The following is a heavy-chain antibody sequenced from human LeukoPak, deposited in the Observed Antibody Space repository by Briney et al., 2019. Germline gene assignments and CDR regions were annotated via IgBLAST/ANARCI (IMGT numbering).Heavy chain of an antibody. V-gene: IGHV4-34*01. D-gene: IGHD3-16*01. Sequence: SETLSLTCTVSGGSFSFYFWHWIRQPPGEGLDWIGEIDNRGSIQYKPSLRSRGIISIDTSGNHFSLKLTSVTAADTAVYFCARDSDSGFQWGQGMLVTVSS. CDR2: IDNRGSI. CDR1: GGSFSFYF. J-gene: IGHJ4*02. CDR3: ARDSDSGFQ.